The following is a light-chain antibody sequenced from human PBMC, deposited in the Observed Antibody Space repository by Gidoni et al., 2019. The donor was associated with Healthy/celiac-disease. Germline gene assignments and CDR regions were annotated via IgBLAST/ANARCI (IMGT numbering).Light chain of an antibody. CDR1: SSNIGSIY. CDR2: SNN. Sequence: QSVRPQPPPASGTPGQRVTISCSGSSSNIGSIYVHWSQPLPGTAPKLIVYSNNQRPSGVPDRFSGSKSRTSASLAISGLRSEDEADYYCAAWDDSLLFGGGTKLTVL. J-gene: IGLJ2*01. CDR3: AAWDDSLL. V-gene: IGLV1-47*02.